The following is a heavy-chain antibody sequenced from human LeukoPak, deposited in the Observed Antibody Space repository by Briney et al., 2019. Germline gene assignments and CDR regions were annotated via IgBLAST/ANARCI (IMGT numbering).Heavy chain of an antibody. CDR1: GLSFSIYS. CDR3: AIGQQLVRDY. J-gene: IGHJ4*02. Sequence: GGSLRLSCTASGLSFSIYSMSWVRQAPGKGLEWVSYISSSGSTIYYADSVKGRFTISRDNAKNSLYLQMNSLRAEDTAVYYCAIGQQLVRDYWGQGTLVTVSP. D-gene: IGHD6-13*01. CDR2: ISSSGSTI. V-gene: IGHV3-48*04.